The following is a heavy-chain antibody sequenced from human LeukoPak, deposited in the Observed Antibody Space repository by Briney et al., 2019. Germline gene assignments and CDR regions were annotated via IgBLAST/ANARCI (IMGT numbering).Heavy chain of an antibody. CDR3: ASPYYYDSSGLPHDY. J-gene: IGHJ4*02. D-gene: IGHD3-22*01. CDR1: GGSISSYY. Sequence: SETLSLTCTVSGGSISSYYWSWIRQPPGKGLEWIGYIYYSGSTNYNPSLKSRVTISVDTSKNQFSLKLSSVTAADTAVYYCASPYYYDSSGLPHDYWGQGTLVTVSS. V-gene: IGHV4-59*08. CDR2: IYYSGST.